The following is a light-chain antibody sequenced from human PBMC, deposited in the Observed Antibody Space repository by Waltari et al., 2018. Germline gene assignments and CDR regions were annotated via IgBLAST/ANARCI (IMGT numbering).Light chain of an antibody. J-gene: IGLJ1*01. Sequence: QSALTQPASVSGSLGQSLTISCSETADNVDILYLVSWYERPPGRAPRLLKYDITQRASGISDRLSGSKSGKTASLTISGLQAEDEADYYCCSFAGYGIYVFGSGTHVTVL. V-gene: IGLV2-23*02. CDR1: ADNVDILYL. CDR3: CSFAGYGIYV. CDR2: DIT.